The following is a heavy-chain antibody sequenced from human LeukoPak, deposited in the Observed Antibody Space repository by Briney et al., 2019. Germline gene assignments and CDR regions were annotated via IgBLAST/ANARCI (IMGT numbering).Heavy chain of an antibody. V-gene: IGHV1-8*03. CDR1: GYTFTGYY. D-gene: IGHD5-24*01. CDR3: ARRWLQFLDAFDI. J-gene: IGHJ3*02. CDR2: MNPNSGNT. Sequence: ASVKVSCKASGYTFTGYYMHWVRQATGQGLEWMGWMNPNSGNTGYAQKFQGRVTITRNTSISTAYMELSSLRSEDTAVYYCARRWLQFLDAFDIWGQGTMVTVSS.